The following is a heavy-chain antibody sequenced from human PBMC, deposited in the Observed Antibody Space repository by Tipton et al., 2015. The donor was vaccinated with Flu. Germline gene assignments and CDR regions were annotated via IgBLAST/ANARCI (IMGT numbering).Heavy chain of an antibody. Sequence: TLSLTCDVSGDSISSGYYWGWIRQPPGKGLEWIGSMYHSGRTYYNPSLKSRVTISVDTSKNQFSLKLSSVSAADTAVYYCARLPTRSYCPDYWGQGTLVTVSS. CDR2: MYHSGRT. D-gene: IGHD1-26*01. J-gene: IGHJ4*02. CDR3: ARLPTRSYCPDY. CDR1: GDSISSGYY. V-gene: IGHV4-38-2*01.